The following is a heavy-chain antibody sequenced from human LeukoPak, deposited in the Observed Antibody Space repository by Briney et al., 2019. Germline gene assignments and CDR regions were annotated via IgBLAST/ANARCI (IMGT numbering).Heavy chain of an antibody. Sequence: GGSLRLSCAASGFTFSTYGMHWVRQAPGKGLEWVSSISSSSSYIYYADSVKGRFTISRDNAKNSLYLQMNSLRAEDTAVYYCARTYSYGPPRGFDYWGQGTLVTVSS. D-gene: IGHD5-18*01. J-gene: IGHJ4*02. V-gene: IGHV3-21*01. CDR3: ARTYSYGPPRGFDY. CDR2: ISSSSSYI. CDR1: GFTFSTYG.